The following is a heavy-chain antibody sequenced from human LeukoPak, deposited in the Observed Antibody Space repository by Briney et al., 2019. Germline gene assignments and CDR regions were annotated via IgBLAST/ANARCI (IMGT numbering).Heavy chain of an antibody. V-gene: IGHV3-30*03. CDR3: ARDLSPTYYYGSGSSFDY. CDR2: ISYDGSNK. D-gene: IGHD3-10*01. J-gene: IGHJ4*02. CDR1: KFTFSRFG. Sequence: GGSLRLSCAASKFTFSRFGMHWARQAPGKGLEWVAVISYDGSNKYYADSVKGRFTISRDNSKNTLYLQMNSLRAEDTAVYYCARDLSPTYYYGSGSSFDYWGQGTLVTVSS.